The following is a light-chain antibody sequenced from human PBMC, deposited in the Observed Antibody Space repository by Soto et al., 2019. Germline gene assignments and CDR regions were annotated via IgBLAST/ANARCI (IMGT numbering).Light chain of an antibody. CDR3: QQYGSSPAT. J-gene: IGKJ1*01. CDR2: GAS. V-gene: IGKV3-20*01. CDR1: QHIRSNY. Sequence: DIVMTQTPLSLPVTPGEPASISCRSSQHIRSNYLAWYQHKPGQAPRLLIYGASSRATGIPDRFSGSGSGTDFTLTISRLEPEDFAVYYCQQYGSSPATFGQGTTVDIK.